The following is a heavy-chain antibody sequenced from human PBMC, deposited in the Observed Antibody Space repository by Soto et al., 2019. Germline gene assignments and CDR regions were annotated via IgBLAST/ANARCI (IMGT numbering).Heavy chain of an antibody. V-gene: IGHV4-31*03. CDR3: ARDLAAAGYYFDY. CDR2: IYYSGST. J-gene: IGHJ4*02. CDR1: GGSISSGGYY. D-gene: IGHD6-13*01. Sequence: TLSLTCTVSGGSISSGGYYWSWIRQHPGKGLEWIGYIYYSGSTYYNPSLKSRVTISVDTSKNQFSLKLSSVTAADTAVYYCARDLAAAGYYFDYWGQGTLVTVSS.